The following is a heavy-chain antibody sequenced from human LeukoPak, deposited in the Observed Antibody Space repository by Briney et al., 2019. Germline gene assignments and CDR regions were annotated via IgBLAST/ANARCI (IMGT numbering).Heavy chain of an antibody. J-gene: IGHJ3*02. D-gene: IGHD5-18*01. V-gene: IGHV4-39*01. CDR3: ARSGYSYGYGAFDI. Sequence: SETLSLTCTVSGGSISSSSYYWGWLRQPPGKGLEWIGSIYYSGSTYYNPSLKSRVTISVDTSKNQFSLKPSSVTAADTAVYYCARSGYSYGYGAFDIWGQGTMVTVSS. CDR1: GGSISSSSYY. CDR2: IYYSGST.